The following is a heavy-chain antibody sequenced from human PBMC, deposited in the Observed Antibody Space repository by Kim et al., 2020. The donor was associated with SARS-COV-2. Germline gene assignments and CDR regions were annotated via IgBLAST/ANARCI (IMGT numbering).Heavy chain of an antibody. CDR1: GGSISSYY. V-gene: IGHV4-59*08. J-gene: IGHJ4*02. Sequence: SETLSLTCTVSGGSISSYYWSWIRQPPGKGLEWIGYIYYSGSTNYNPSLKSRATISVDTSKNQFSLKLSSVTAADTAVYYCARGHDYGDYGPPLDYWGQGTLVTVSS. CDR3: ARGHDYGDYGPPLDY. CDR2: IYYSGST. D-gene: IGHD4-17*01.